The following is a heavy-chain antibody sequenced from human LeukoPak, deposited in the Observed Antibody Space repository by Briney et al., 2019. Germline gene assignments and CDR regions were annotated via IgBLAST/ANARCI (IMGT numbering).Heavy chain of an antibody. Sequence: SLRLSCAASGFTFTTYWMHWVRLAPGKGLVRVSHINSDGSITSYADSVKGRFTISRDNAKNTLYLQMNSLRAEDTAVYYCARDAVDTANAVWGQGTTVTVSS. CDR1: GFTFTTYW. D-gene: IGHD5-18*01. CDR2: INSDGSIT. CDR3: ARDAVDTANAV. J-gene: IGHJ6*02. V-gene: IGHV3-74*01.